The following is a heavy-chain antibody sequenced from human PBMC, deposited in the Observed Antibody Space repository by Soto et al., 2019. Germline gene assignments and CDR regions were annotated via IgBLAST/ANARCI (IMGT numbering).Heavy chain of an antibody. D-gene: IGHD3-22*01. CDR2: VYDSGST. CDR3: ARSYDSSGRPRHYFDY. CDR1: GGSISSYY. V-gene: IGHV4-59*01. Sequence: QVQLQESGPGLVKPSETLSLTCTVSGGSISSYYWSWIRQPPGTGLEYIGYVYDSGSTKYNPSLKSRVTIELDTSKNHFSLKLSSVTAADTAVYYCARSYDSSGRPRHYFDYWGQGALVTVSS. J-gene: IGHJ4*02.